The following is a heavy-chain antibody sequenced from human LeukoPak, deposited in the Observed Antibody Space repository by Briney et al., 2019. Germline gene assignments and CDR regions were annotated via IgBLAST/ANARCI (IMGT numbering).Heavy chain of an antibody. V-gene: IGHV3-30*04. CDR3: ARAGGYYYEHDY. CDR1: GFTFSSYA. J-gene: IGHJ4*02. Sequence: GGSLRLSCAASGFTFSSYAMHWVRQAPGKGLEWVAVISYDGSNKYYADSVKGRFTISRDNSKNTLYLQMNSLRAEDTAVYYCARAGGYYYEHDYWGQGTLVTVSS. D-gene: IGHD3-22*01. CDR2: ISYDGSNK.